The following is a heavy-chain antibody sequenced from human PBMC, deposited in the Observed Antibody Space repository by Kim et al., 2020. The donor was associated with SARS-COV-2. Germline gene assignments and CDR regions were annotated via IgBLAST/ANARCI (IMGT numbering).Heavy chain of an antibody. V-gene: IGHV1-69*02. CDR2: IIPILGIA. J-gene: IGHJ5*02. CDR3: ARGTLYSSSGEGSWFDP. Sequence: SVKVSCKASGGTFSSYTISWVRQAPGQGLEWMGRIIPILGIANYAQKFQGRVTITADKSTSTAYMELSSLRSEDTAVYYCARGTLYSSSGEGSWFDPWGQGTLVTVSS. D-gene: IGHD6-13*01. CDR1: GGTFSSYT.